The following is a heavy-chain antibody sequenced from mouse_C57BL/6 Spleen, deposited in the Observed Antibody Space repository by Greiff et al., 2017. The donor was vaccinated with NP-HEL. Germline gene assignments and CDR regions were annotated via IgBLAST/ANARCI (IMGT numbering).Heavy chain of an antibody. CDR1: GFTFSSYA. CDR2: ISSGGDYI. J-gene: IGHJ4*01. D-gene: IGHD2-5*01. Sequence: EVMLVESGEGLVKPGGSLKLSCAASGFTFSSYAMSWVRQTPEKRLEWVAYISSGGDYIYYADTVKGRFTISRDNARNTLYLQMSSLKSEDTAMYYCTPYSNYDAMDYWGQGTSVTVSS. V-gene: IGHV5-9-1*02. CDR3: TPYSNYDAMDY.